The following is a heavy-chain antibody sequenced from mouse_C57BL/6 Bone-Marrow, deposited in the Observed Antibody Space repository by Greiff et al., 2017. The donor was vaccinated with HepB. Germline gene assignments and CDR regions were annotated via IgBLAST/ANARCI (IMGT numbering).Heavy chain of an antibody. CDR2: ISYDGSN. CDR1: GYSITSGYY. D-gene: IGHD1-1*01. J-gene: IGHJ3*01. CDR3: AREGTTVVARGFAY. Sequence: VQLKESGPGLVKPSQSLSLTCSVTGYSITSGYYWNWLRQFPGNKLEWMGYISYDGSNNYNPSLKNRSSITRDTSKNQFFLKLNSVTTEDTATYYCAREGTTVVARGFAYWGQGTLVTVSA. V-gene: IGHV3-6*01.